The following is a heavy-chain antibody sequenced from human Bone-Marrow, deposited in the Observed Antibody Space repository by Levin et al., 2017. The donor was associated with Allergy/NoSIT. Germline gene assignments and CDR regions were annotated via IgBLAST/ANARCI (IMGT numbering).Heavy chain of an antibody. Sequence: SETLSLTCAVYGGSFSGYYWSWIRQPPGKGLEWIGEINHSGSTNYNPSLKSRVTISVDTSKNQFSLKLSSVTAADTAVYYCARALYNCSSTSCQHSSHYYDYGMDVWGQGTTVTVSS. J-gene: IGHJ6*02. D-gene: IGHD2-2*01. CDR1: GGSFSGYY. CDR3: ARALYNCSSTSCQHSSHYYDYGMDV. V-gene: IGHV4-34*01. CDR2: INHSGST.